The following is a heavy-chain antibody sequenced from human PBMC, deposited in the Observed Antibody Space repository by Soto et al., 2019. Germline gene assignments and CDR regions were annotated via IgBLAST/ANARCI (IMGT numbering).Heavy chain of an antibody. J-gene: IGHJ4*02. CDR1: GYSFTANY. CDR2: INPNGGGT. CDR3: ARGAGSSSFDS. Sequence: QVQLVQSGAEVKKPGASVKVSCKASGYSFTANYIHWVRQAPGQGLEWMAWINPNGGGTNYAQKFQGRVTMTRDTAISTTDMELSGLISDDTAVYYCARGAGSSSFDSWGQGTLVTVSS. V-gene: IGHV1-2*02. D-gene: IGHD6-13*01.